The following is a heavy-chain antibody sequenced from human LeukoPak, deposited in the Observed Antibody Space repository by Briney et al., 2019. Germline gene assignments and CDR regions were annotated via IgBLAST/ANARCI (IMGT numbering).Heavy chain of an antibody. CDR1: GGSISSSNW. CDR2: IYHSGST. CDR3: TRLEIVGATTDDY. V-gene: IGHV4-4*02. J-gene: IGHJ4*02. Sequence: SGTLSLTCAVSGGSISSSNWWSWVRQPPGKGLEWIGEIYHSGSTNYNPSLKSRVTISVDKSKNQFSLKLSSVTAADTAVYYCTRLEIVGATTDDYWGQGTLVTVSS. D-gene: IGHD1-26*01.